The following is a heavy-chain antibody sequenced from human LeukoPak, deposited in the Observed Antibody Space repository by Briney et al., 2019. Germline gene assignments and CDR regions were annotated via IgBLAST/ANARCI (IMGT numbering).Heavy chain of an antibody. CDR3: ARHGQQWLPKSIVAFDI. CDR1: GGSISSYY. Sequence: SETLSLTRTVSGGSISSYYWSWIRQPPGKGLEWIGYIYYSGSTNYNPSLKSRVTISVDTSKNQFSLKLSSVTAADTAVYYCARHGQQWLPKSIVAFDIWGQGTMVTVSS. V-gene: IGHV4-59*08. D-gene: IGHD6-19*01. J-gene: IGHJ3*02. CDR2: IYYSGST.